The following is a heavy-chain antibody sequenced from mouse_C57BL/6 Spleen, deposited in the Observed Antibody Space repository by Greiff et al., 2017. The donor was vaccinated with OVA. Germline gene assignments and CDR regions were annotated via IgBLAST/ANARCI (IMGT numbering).Heavy chain of an antibody. Sequence: QVQLQQPGAELVKPGASVKLSCKASGYTFTSYWMHWVKQRPGQGLEWIGMIHPNSGSTNYNEKFKSKATLTVDKSSSTAYMQLSSLTSEDSAVYYCARWYSNYWFAYWGQGTLVTVSA. J-gene: IGHJ3*01. D-gene: IGHD2-5*01. V-gene: IGHV1-64*01. CDR3: ARWYSNYWFAY. CDR2: IHPNSGST. CDR1: GYTFTSYW.